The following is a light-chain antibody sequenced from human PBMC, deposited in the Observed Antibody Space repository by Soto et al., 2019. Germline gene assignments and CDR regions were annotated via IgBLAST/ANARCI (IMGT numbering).Light chain of an antibody. V-gene: IGLV2-14*01. CDR1: SSDVGGYNY. CDR2: GVS. CDR3: SSYTTSNTRQIV. Sequence: QSVLTQPASVSGSPGQSITISCTGTSSDVGGYNYVSWYQQHPGKAPKLMIYGVSDRPSGVSNRFSGSKSGNTASLTISGLQPEDEADYYCSSYTTSNTRQIVFGTGTKVTVL. J-gene: IGLJ1*01.